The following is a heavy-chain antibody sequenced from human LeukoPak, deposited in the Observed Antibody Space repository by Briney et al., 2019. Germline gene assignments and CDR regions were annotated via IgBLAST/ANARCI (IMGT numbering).Heavy chain of an antibody. CDR1: GFTFSNYG. CDR2: IWYDGSDK. V-gene: IGHV3-33*01. J-gene: IGHJ6*02. CDR3: ARAVYSQPTYYGMDV. Sequence: PGGSLRLSCAASGFTFSNYGMHWVRQAPGKGLEWVAVIWYDGSDKYYADSVKGRFTISRDNSKNALYLQMNSLRAEDTAVYYCARAVYSQPTYYGMDVWGQGTTVTVSS. D-gene: IGHD5-18*01.